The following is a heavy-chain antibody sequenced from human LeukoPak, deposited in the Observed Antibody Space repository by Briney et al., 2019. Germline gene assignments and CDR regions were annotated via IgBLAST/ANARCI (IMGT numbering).Heavy chain of an antibody. D-gene: IGHD2-15*01. CDR3: ARGSSTYIVVVVAAREFDY. J-gene: IGHJ4*02. V-gene: IGHV4-34*01. CDR1: GGSFSGYY. CDR2: INHSGST. Sequence: SETLSLTCAVYGGSFSGYYWSWIRQPPGKGLEWIGEINHSGSTNYNPSLKSRVTISVDTSKNQFSLKLSSVTAADTAVYYCARGSSTYIVVVVAAREFDYWGQGTLVTASS.